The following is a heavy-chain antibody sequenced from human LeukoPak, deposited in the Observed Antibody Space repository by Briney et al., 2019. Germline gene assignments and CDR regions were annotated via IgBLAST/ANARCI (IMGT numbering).Heavy chain of an antibody. V-gene: IGHV1-69*13. D-gene: IGHD6-19*01. CDR3: ARVAAVAGTVNYYYSMDV. Sequence: ASVKVSCKASGGTFSSYAISWVRQAPGQGLEWMGGIIPIFGTANYAQKFQGRVTITADESTSTAYMELSSLRSEDTAVYYCARVAAVAGTVNYYYSMDVWGQGTTVTVSS. CDR1: GGTFSSYA. J-gene: IGHJ6*02. CDR2: IIPIFGTA.